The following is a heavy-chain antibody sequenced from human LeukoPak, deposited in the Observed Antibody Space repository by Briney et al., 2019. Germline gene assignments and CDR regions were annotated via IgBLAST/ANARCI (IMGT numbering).Heavy chain of an antibody. CDR3: ARGPSKPYSSGWGWFDP. CDR1: GFTFSSYS. CDR2: ISSSSSTI. V-gene: IGHV3-48*01. Sequence: GGSLRLSCAASGFTFSSYSMNWVRQAPGKGLEWVSYISSSSSTIYYADSVKGRFTISRDNAKNSLYLQMNSLRAEDTAVYYCARGPSKPYSSGWGWFDPWGQGTLVTVSS. J-gene: IGHJ5*02. D-gene: IGHD6-19*01.